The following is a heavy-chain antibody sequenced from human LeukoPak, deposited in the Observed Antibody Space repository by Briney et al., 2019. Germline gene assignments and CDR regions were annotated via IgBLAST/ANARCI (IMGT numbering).Heavy chain of an antibody. Sequence: SQTLSLTCTVSGGSISSGGYYWSWIRQHPGKGLEWIGYIYYSGSTYYNPSLKSRVTISVDTSKNQFSLKLSSVTAADTAMYYCARDAGGWFDPWGQGTLVTVSS. CDR2: IYYSGST. D-gene: IGHD3-10*01. CDR3: ARDAGGWFDP. CDR1: GGSISSGGYY. V-gene: IGHV4-31*03. J-gene: IGHJ5*02.